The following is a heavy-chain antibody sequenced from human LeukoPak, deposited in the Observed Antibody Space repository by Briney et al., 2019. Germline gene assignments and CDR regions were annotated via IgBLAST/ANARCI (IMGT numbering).Heavy chain of an antibody. D-gene: IGHD3-9*01. Sequence: GGSLRLSCAASGFTFSSYGMHWVRQAPGKGLEWVAFIRYDGSNKYYADSVKGRFTISRDNSKNTLYLQMNSLRAEDTAVYYCARDQAYDILTGYSPDYWGQGTLVTVSS. CDR1: GFTFSSYG. CDR2: IRYDGSNK. CDR3: ARDQAYDILTGYSPDY. J-gene: IGHJ4*02. V-gene: IGHV3-30*02.